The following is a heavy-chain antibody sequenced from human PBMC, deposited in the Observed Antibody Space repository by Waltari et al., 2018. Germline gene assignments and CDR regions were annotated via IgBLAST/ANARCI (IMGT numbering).Heavy chain of an antibody. D-gene: IGHD4-17*01. J-gene: IGHJ6*02. Sequence: QVQLVQSGAEVKKPGASVKVSCKASGYTFTSYDINWVRQATGQGLEWMGWMNPNSGNTGYAQKFQGRVTITRNTSISTAYMELSSLRSEDTAVYYCARESYGDYGGYYGMDVWGQGTTVTVSS. V-gene: IGHV1-8*03. CDR2: MNPNSGNT. CDR1: GYTFTSYD. CDR3: ARESYGDYGGYYGMDV.